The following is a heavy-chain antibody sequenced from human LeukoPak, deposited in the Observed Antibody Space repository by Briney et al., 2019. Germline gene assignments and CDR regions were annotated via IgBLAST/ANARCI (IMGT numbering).Heavy chain of an antibody. Sequence: PSETLSLTCAVYIDSFSNYHWNWIRQTPAKGMEWIGEVNESGGTNISPSLRSRVILSVDTSKNQFSLKLISVTVADTAIYYCARGQGATVPRVGKNWFDPWGQGTLVTVSS. J-gene: IGHJ5*02. CDR2: VNESGGT. CDR1: IDSFSNYH. CDR3: ARGQGATVPRVGKNWFDP. V-gene: IGHV4-34*01. D-gene: IGHD1-26*01.